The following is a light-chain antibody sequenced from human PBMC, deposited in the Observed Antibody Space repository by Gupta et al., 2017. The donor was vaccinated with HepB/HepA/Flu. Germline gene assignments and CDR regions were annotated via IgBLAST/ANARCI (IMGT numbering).Light chain of an antibody. J-gene: IGLJ3*02. CDR2: KDN. V-gene: IGLV3-25*03. CDR3: QSGDSSGTHQV. CDR1: ALPKKY. Sequence: SYELTQPPSLSVSPGRTARITCSGDALPKKYAYWYKQKPGQAPVLVIYKDNERPSGIPERFSGSSSGTIVTLTISGVQAEDEADYYCQSGDSSGTHQVFGGGTKLTVL.